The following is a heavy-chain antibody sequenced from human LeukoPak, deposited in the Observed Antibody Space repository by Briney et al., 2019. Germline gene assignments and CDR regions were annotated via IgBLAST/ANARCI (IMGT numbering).Heavy chain of an antibody. CDR2: IFYSGST. V-gene: IGHV4-39*01. CDR3: ARLGSSSWYSPFDY. CDR1: GGTVSSSSYY. J-gene: IGHJ4*02. D-gene: IGHD6-13*01. Sequence: SETLSLTCTVSGGTVSSSSYYWGWIRQPPGKGLEWIGTIFYSGSTYYNPSLKSRVTISVDTSKNQFSLKLTSVTAADTAVYYCARLGSSSWYSPFDYWGQGTLVSVSS.